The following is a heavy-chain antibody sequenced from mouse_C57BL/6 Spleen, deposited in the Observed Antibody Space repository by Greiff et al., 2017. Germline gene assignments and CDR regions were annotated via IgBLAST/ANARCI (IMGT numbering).Heavy chain of an antibody. CDR3: ARSLDSSGLDY. CDR1: GYAFSGYW. J-gene: IGHJ2*01. CDR2: IYPGDGDT. V-gene: IGHV1-80*01. Sequence: QFHVKQSGAELVKPGASVTISCKASGYAFSGYWMNWVKQSPGKGLEWIGQIYPGDGDTNYNVKFKNKATMTADKSSNTSYMQLSSLTSEDSAVYFCARSLDSSGLDYWGQGTTLTVSS. D-gene: IGHD3-2*02.